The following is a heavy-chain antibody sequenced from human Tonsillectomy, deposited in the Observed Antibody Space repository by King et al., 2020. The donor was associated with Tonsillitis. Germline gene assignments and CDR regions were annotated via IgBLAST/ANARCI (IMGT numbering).Heavy chain of an antibody. CDR2: IYYSGST. V-gene: IGHV4-59*02. CDR1: GGSVSGYY. J-gene: IGHJ5*02. CDR3: ATGQAGDA. Sequence: QLQESGPGLVKLSETLSLTCTVSGGSVSGYYWTWIRQPPGKGLEWIGYIYYSGSTNYNPSLKSRVTMSVDTSKNQFSLKLSSVTAADTAVYYCATGQAGDAWGQGTLVTVSS. D-gene: IGHD6-13*01.